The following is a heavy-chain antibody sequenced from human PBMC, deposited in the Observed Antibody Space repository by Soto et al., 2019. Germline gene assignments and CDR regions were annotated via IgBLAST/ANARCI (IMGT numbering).Heavy chain of an antibody. CDR2: IYNSGST. D-gene: IGHD2-15*01. J-gene: IGHJ4*02. V-gene: IGHV4-31*03. Sequence: SETLSLTCTVPGGSISSGDYYWSWIRQHPGKGLEWIGHIYNSGSTYYNPSLKSRVTISVDTSKNQFSLKLNSVTAADTAVYSCLRMSWYGDHRYLLDYRGQGTLVTGSS. CDR3: LRMSWYGDHRYLLDY. CDR1: GGSISSGDYY.